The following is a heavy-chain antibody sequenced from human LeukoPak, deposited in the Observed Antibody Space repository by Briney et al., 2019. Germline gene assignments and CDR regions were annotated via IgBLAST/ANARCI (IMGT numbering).Heavy chain of an antibody. CDR3: AAVSVDYGDSSFDF. Sequence: PGGSLRLSCAASGFTFSNAWMSWVRQAPGKGLEWVGRIKSKTDGRTTDYAEPVKGRFTISRDDSKKTLYLQMNSLKTEDTALYYCAAVSVDYGDSSFDFWGQGTLVTVSS. CDR1: GFTFSNAW. D-gene: IGHD4-17*01. V-gene: IGHV3-15*01. J-gene: IGHJ4*02. CDR2: IKSKTDGRTT.